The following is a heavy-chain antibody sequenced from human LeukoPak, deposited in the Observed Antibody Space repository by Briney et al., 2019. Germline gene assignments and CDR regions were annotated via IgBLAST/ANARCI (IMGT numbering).Heavy chain of an antibody. V-gene: IGHV3-23*01. J-gene: IGHJ4*02. Sequence: GGSLRLSCAASGFTVSSNYMSWVRQAPGKGLEWVSTISGSGRSTYYADSVKGRFTISRDNSKNTLYLQMNSLRAEDTALYYCATNVDTSDDYWGQGTLVTVSS. CDR1: GFTVSSNY. CDR3: ATNVDTSDDY. D-gene: IGHD5-18*01. CDR2: ISGSGRST.